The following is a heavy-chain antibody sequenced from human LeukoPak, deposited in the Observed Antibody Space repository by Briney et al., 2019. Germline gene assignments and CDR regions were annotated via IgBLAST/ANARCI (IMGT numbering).Heavy chain of an antibody. V-gene: IGHV4-34*01. CDR2: INHSGST. CDR1: GVSFSGYY. Sequence: PSETLSLTCAVYGVSFSGYYWSWIRRPPGKGLEWIGEINHSGSTNYNPSLKSRVTISVDTSKNQFSLKLSSVTAADTAVYYCAAGYYYDSSGYYPLDYWGQGTLVTVSS. CDR3: AAGYYYDSSGYYPLDY. J-gene: IGHJ4*02. D-gene: IGHD3-22*01.